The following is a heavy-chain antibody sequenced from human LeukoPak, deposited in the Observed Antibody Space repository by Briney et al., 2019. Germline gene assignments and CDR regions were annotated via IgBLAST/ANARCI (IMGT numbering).Heavy chain of an antibody. CDR3: AREGYYYDSSGYYPSSSYYYYYGMDV. J-gene: IGHJ6*02. CDR1: GGSISSGSYY. D-gene: IGHD3-22*01. Sequence: PSETLSLTCTVSGGSISSGSYYWSWIRPPAGKGLEWIGRIYTSGSTNYNPSLKSRVTISVDTSKNQFSLKLSSVTAADTAVYYCAREGYYYDSSGYYPSSSYYYYYGMDVWGQGTTVTVSS. CDR2: IYTSGST. V-gene: IGHV4-61*02.